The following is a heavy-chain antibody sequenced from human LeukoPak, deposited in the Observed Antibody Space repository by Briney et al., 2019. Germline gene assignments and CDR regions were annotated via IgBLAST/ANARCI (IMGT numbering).Heavy chain of an antibody. CDR2: ISGSGETI. V-gene: IGHV3-23*01. D-gene: IGHD2-8*01. CDR1: GFTFTSSA. Sequence: VQPGGCLRLSCEASGFTFTSSAMAWVRLSPGKGLEWVSSISGSGETIHSADSVKGRFSISRDNSKKTLSLHMSSLRAEDTAIYYCAKVVVSGNGDYFDFWGQGTLVTVAS. CDR3: AKVVVSGNGDYFDF. J-gene: IGHJ4*02.